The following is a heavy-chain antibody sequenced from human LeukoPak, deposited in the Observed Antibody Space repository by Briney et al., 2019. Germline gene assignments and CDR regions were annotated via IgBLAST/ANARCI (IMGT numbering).Heavy chain of an antibody. CDR3: ARWMSVFTVTTESNAGAFDI. Sequence: PSETLSLTCTVSGGSISSYYWSWIRQPPGKGLEWIGYIYHSGSTYYNPSLKSRVTISVDRSKNQFSLKLSSVTAADTAVYYCARWMSVFTVTTESNAGAFDIWGQGTMVTVSS. CDR2: IYHSGST. CDR1: GGSISSYY. D-gene: IGHD4-17*01. V-gene: IGHV4-59*12. J-gene: IGHJ3*02.